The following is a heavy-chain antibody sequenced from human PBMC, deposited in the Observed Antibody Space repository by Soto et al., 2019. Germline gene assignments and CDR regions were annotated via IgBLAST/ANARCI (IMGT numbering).Heavy chain of an antibody. CDR1: GYTLTELS. CDR2: FDPEDGET. CDR3: ARDGGGSSGSYYHYFDY. V-gene: IGHV1-24*01. D-gene: IGHD1-26*01. J-gene: IGHJ4*02. Sequence: ASVKVSCKVSGYTLTELSMHWVRQAPGKGLEWMGGFDPEDGETIYAQKFQGRVTMTEDTSTDTAYMELSSLRSEDTAVYYCARDGGGSSGSYYHYFDYWGQGTLVTVSS.